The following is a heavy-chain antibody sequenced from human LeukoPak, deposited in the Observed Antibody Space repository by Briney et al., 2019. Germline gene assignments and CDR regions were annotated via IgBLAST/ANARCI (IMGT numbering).Heavy chain of an antibody. CDR2: TNHRGST. CDR3: ARGKGLGYCSGGSCYSDYYYYYMDV. Sequence: SETLSLTSAVYGGSLSGYYWRWIRQPPGEGLEWIGETNHRGSTNYNPSLKSRVTTSVDTSKNQFSLKLSSVTAADTAVYYCARGKGLGYCSGGSCYSDYYYYYMDVWGKGTTVTVSS. D-gene: IGHD2-15*01. CDR1: GGSLSGYY. V-gene: IGHV4-34*01. J-gene: IGHJ6*03.